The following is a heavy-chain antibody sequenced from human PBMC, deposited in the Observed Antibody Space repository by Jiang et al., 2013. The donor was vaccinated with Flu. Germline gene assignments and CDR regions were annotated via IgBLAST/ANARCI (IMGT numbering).Heavy chain of an antibody. V-gene: IGHV4-39*01. CDR1: GGSISSSSYY. D-gene: IGHD3-16*01. CDR3: ARRRPATLLGGGWFDP. Sequence: TVSGGSISSSSYYWGWIRQPPGKGLEWIGSIYYSGSTYYNPSLKSRVTISVDTSKNQFSLKLSSVTAADTAVYYCARRRPATLLGGGWFDPWGQGTLVTVSS. J-gene: IGHJ5*02. CDR2: IYYSGST.